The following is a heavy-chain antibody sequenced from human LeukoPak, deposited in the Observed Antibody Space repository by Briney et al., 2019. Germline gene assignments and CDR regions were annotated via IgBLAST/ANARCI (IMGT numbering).Heavy chain of an antibody. J-gene: IGHJ5*02. CDR2: IIPIFGTA. V-gene: IGHV1-69*13. D-gene: IGHD6-13*01. CDR3: ARGPVRGSSWKYNWFDP. CDR1: GGTFSSYA. Sequence: SVKVSCKASGGTFSSYAISWVRQAPGQGLEWMGGIIPIFGTANYAQKFQGRVTITADESTSTAYMELSSLRSEDTAVYYCARGPVRGSSWKYNWFDPWGQGTLVTVSS.